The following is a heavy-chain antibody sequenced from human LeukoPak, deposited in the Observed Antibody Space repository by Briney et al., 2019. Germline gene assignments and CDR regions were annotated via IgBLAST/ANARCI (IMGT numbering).Heavy chain of an antibody. CDR1: GFTFSSYA. D-gene: IGHD2-21*01. CDR3: AKDLVRGHDVGTCLDS. Sequence: PGGSLRLSCATSGFTFSSYAMSWVRQAPGKGLEWVSGIGASGGSTYYADSVKGRFTISRDNSKNTLYLQMNSLRAEDTSVYYCAKDLVRGHDVGTCLDSWGQGTLVTVSS. V-gene: IGHV3-23*01. J-gene: IGHJ5*01. CDR2: IGASGGST.